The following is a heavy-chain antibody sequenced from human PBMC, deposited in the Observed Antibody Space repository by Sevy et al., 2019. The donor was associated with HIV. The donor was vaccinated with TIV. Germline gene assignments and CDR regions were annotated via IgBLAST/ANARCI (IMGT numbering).Heavy chain of an antibody. Sequence: GGSLRLSCAASGFTFNTHAMNWVRQAPGKGLEWVSGISATGGGTYSTDSVKGRFTVSRDNSQNTLYLQMNSLRADDTAIYYCAKALNPALESMIEVIFRTLKGFDVWGQGTMVTVSS. CDR1: GFTFNTHA. CDR2: ISATGGGT. CDR3: AKALNPALESMIEVIFRTLKGFDV. J-gene: IGHJ3*01. D-gene: IGHD3-22*01. V-gene: IGHV3-23*01.